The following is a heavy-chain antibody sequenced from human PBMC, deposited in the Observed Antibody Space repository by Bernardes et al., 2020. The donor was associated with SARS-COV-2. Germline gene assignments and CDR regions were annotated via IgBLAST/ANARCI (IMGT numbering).Heavy chain of an antibody. CDR3: ARVSGGLQFDY. J-gene: IGHJ4*02. CDR1: GFTFSSYS. D-gene: IGHD4-4*01. V-gene: IGHV3-48*02. CDR2: ITTGKTLI. Sequence: GGSLRLSCVASGFTFSSYSMTWVRQAPGKGLEWLGYITTGKTLIYYADSVSGRFTVSRDNAKNSLFLQMSRLRDEVTAVYYCARVSGGLQFDYWGQGTVVAVSS.